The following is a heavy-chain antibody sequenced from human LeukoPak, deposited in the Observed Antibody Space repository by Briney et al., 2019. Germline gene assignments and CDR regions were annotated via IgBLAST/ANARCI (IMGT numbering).Heavy chain of an antibody. CDR2: IGGRDGGT. Sequence: GGSLRLSCAASGFTFSSYAMSWVRQAPGKGLEWVSAIGGRDGGTYYADSVKGRFTISRDNSKNTLYLQMNSLRAEDTAVYYCAKDGEAVVTPWYYFDYWGQGTLVTVSS. J-gene: IGHJ4*02. D-gene: IGHD4-23*01. V-gene: IGHV3-23*01. CDR3: AKDGEAVVTPWYYFDY. CDR1: GFTFSSYA.